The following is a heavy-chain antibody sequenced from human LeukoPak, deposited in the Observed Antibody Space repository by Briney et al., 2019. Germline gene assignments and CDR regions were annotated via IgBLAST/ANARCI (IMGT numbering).Heavy chain of an antibody. D-gene: IGHD3-22*01. V-gene: IGHV4-61*01. Sequence: SETLSLTCTVSGGSVSSGSYYWSWIRQPPGKGLEWIGYIYYSGSTNYNPSLKSRVTISVDTSKNQFSLKLSSVTAADTAVYYCARDSYDTSGYFLVWGQGTLVTVSS. CDR1: GGSVSSGSYY. CDR2: IYYSGST. CDR3: ARDSYDTSGYFLV. J-gene: IGHJ4*02.